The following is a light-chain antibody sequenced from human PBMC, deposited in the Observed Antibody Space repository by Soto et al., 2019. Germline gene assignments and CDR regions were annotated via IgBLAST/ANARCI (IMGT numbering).Light chain of an antibody. V-gene: IGKV1-9*01. CDR1: QGISSY. CDR2: AAS. CDR3: QQLSSYPIT. J-gene: IGKJ5*01. Sequence: DIQLTQSPSFLSASVGDRVTITCRASQGISSYLAWYQQKPGKAPKLLIYAASTLQSGLPSRFSGSGSGTEFAPTIISLQPEDYGTYDFQQLSSYPITFGQGTRLEIK.